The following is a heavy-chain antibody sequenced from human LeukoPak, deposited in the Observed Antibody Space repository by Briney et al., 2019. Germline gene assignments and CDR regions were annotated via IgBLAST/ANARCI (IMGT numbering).Heavy chain of an antibody. D-gene: IGHD2-2*02. CDR1: GVSISRSSYY. Sequence: SETLSLTCTVSGVSISRSSYYWGWIRQPPGKGLEWIGTIYYSGITYYNPSLKSRVTISVDTSKSRFSLKLSSVTAADTAVYYCARPFGKRYTWDYWGQRALVTVSS. J-gene: IGHJ4*02. CDR3: ARPFGKRYTWDY. CDR2: IYYSGIT. V-gene: IGHV4-39*01.